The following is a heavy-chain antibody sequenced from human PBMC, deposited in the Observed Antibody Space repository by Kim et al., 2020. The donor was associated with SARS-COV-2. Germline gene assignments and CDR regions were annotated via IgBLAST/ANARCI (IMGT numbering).Heavy chain of an antibody. V-gene: IGHV4-59*01. CDR3: ARAMGVLRFDY. J-gene: IGHJ4*02. CDR1: GGSISSYY. CDR2: IYYSGST. Sequence: SETLSLTCTVSGGSISSYYWSWIRQPPGKGLEWIGYIYYSGSTNYNPSLKSRVTISVDTSKNQFSLKLSSVTAADTAVYYCARAMGVLRFDYWGQGTLVTVSS. D-gene: IGHD1-26*01.